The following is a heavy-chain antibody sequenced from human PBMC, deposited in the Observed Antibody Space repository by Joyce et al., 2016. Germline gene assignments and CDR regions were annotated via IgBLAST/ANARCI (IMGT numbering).Heavy chain of an antibody. Sequence: EVQLLESGGGLVLPGGALRLSCAASGFTFSSYAMNWGRQGAGKGLRWVFTSSGTGVRTFYADPVLGRFTISRDNSKNTVFLQMSRLRAEDTAVYYWAKGPIVRGVHWFDPCGQGSLVTVSS. D-gene: IGHD3-10*01. CDR3: AKGPIVRGVHWFDP. J-gene: IGHJ5*02. CDR2: SSGTGVRT. V-gene: IGHV3-23*01. CDR1: GFTFSSYA.